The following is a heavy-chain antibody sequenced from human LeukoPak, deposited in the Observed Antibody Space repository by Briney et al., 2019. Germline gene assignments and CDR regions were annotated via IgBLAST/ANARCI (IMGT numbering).Heavy chain of an antibody. Sequence: GGSLRLSCAASGFTFSSHWMHWVRQAPGKGLVCVSRINSDGSSTSYADSVKGRFTISRDNAKNTLYLQMNSLGAEDTAVYYCARANYGSGSFYAMDVWGKGTTVTVSS. D-gene: IGHD3-10*01. CDR2: INSDGSST. V-gene: IGHV3-74*01. CDR3: ARANYGSGSFYAMDV. CDR1: GFTFSSHW. J-gene: IGHJ6*04.